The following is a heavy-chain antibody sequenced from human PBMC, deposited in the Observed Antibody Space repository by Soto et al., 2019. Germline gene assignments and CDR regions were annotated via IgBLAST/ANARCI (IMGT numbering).Heavy chain of an antibody. V-gene: IGHV3-23*01. Sequence: GGSLRLSCAASGFTFSSYAMSWVRQAPGKGLEWVSAISGSGGSTYYADSVKGRFTISRDNSKNTLYLQMNSLRAEDTAVFYFVRGRGQRLQTDYYYYMDVWGKGTTVTVSS. CDR3: VRGRGQRLQTDYYYYMDV. CDR1: GFTFSSYA. J-gene: IGHJ6*03. D-gene: IGHD4-4*01. CDR2: ISGSGGST.